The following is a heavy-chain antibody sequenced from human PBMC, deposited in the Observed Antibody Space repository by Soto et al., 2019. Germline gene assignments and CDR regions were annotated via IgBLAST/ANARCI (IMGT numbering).Heavy chain of an antibody. V-gene: IGHV4-34*01. CDR2: INHSGST. CDR3: ARGRRINSSSYRERNWFDP. D-gene: IGHD6-6*01. Sequence: SETLSLTCAVYGGSFSDYSWSWIRQPPVKGLEWMGEINHSGSTSYNPSLKSRVTISVETSKNQFSLKLSSVTAADTAVYYCARGRRINSSSYRERNWFDPWGQGTLVTVSS. J-gene: IGHJ5*02. CDR1: GGSFSDYS.